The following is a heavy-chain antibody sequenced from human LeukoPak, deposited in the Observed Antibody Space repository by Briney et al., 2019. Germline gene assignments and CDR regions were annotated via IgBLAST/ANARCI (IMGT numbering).Heavy chain of an antibody. V-gene: IGHV1-69*04. CDR1: GCTFSSYA. J-gene: IGHJ5*02. Sequence: AVKVSCKASGCTFSSYAISWVRQAPAQGLEGMGRIIPFFGIANYAQKFQGRVTITADKSTSTAYMELRSLRSEDRAVYYCARTIEGWFDPWRQGTLVTVSS. CDR3: ARTIEGWFDP. CDR2: IIPFFGIA. D-gene: IGHD2/OR15-2a*01.